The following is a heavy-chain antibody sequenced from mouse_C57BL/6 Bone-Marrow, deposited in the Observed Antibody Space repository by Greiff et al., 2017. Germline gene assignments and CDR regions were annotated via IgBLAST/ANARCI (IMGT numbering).Heavy chain of an antibody. D-gene: IGHD1-1*01. CDR3: ASYYRDAMDY. V-gene: IGHV3-6*01. CDR1: GYSITSGYY. CDR2: ISYDGSN. J-gene: IGHJ4*01. Sequence: EVQLQESGPGLVKPSQSLSLTCSVTGYSITSGYYWNWIRQFPGNKLEWMGYISYDGSNNYKPSLKNRISITRDTSKHQFCLKLTSMTTEDTATYYCASYYRDAMDYWGQGTSVTVSS.